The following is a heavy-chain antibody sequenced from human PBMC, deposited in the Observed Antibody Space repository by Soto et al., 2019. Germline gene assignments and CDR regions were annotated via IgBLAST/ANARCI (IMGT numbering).Heavy chain of an antibody. D-gene: IGHD6-19*01. CDR2: ISSSSSTI. CDR3: ARGVYSSGWYWYFDY. CDR1: GFTFSSYS. Sequence: GGSLRLSCAASGFTFSSYSMNWVRQAPGKGLEWVSYISSSSSTIYYADSVKGRFTISRDNAKNSLYLQMNSLRAEDTAVYYCARGVYSSGWYWYFDYWGQGTLVTVSS. J-gene: IGHJ4*02. V-gene: IGHV3-48*01.